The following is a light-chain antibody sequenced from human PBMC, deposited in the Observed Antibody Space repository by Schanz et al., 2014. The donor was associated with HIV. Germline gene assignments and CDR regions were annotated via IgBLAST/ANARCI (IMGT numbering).Light chain of an antibody. Sequence: QAVVTQEPSLTVSPGGTVTLTCGSSTGAVTSAHSPHWLQQKPGQAPRTLIYDTTNRHSGTPARFSGSVHGGKAALTLSGAQAEDEAEYYCLLSYSDARVFGGGTKLTVL. J-gene: IGLJ3*02. CDR3: LLSYSDARV. CDR1: TGAVTSAHS. V-gene: IGLV7-46*01. CDR2: DTT.